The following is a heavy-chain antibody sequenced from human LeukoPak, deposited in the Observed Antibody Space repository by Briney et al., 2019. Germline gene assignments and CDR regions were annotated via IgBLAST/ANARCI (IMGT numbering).Heavy chain of an antibody. Sequence: GGSLRLSCAASRFTFSSYGMHWVRQAPGKGLEWVSYISSSGRSIDYADSVKGRFTISRDNAKNTLYLQMNSLRAEDTAVYYCAKLLYYYDSSQPYWGQGTLVTVSS. CDR2: ISSSGRSI. CDR1: RFTFSSYG. CDR3: AKLLYYYDSSQPY. D-gene: IGHD3-22*01. J-gene: IGHJ4*02. V-gene: IGHV3-48*03.